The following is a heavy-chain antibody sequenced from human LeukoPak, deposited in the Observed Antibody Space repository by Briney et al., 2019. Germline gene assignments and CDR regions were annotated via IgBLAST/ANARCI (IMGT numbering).Heavy chain of an antibody. Sequence: SETLSLTCAVYGGSFSGYYWTWIRQPPGKGLEWIGEINHSGSTNYNPSLKSRVTISVDTSKNQFSLKLSSVTAADTAVYYCARTRLWPTGTFDYWGQGTLVTVSS. J-gene: IGHJ4*02. CDR2: INHSGST. V-gene: IGHV4-34*01. D-gene: IGHD5-18*01. CDR3: ARTRLWPTGTFDY. CDR1: GGSFSGYY.